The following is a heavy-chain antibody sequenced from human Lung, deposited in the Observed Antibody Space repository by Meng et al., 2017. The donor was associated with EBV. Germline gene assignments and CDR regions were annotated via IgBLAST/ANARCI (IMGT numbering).Heavy chain of an antibody. CDR3: ARAVDTGYFDY. CDR2: IYYSGST. CDR1: GGSFTAYY. J-gene: IGHJ4*02. V-gene: IGHV4-34*01. D-gene: IGHD5-18*01. Sequence: QVQLPQWGAGLLEPSGTLSRTCAVYGGSFTAYYWTWIRQAPGKGLEWIGYIYYSGSTYYNPSLKSLVSISVDTSNNQFSLKLSSVTAADTAVYYCARAVDTGYFDYWGQGTLVTVSS.